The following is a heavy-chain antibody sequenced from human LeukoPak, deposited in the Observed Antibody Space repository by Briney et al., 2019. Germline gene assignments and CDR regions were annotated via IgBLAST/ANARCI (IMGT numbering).Heavy chain of an antibody. CDR3: ARGAQDSMFRTFNF. CDR2: IKQDASEK. J-gene: IGHJ3*01. CDR1: GFTFSSHW. V-gene: IGHV3-7*01. Sequence: GGSLRLSCAASGFTFSSHWMSWVRQAPGKGLEWVADIKQDASEKDYVDSVKGRFTISRDNAKDSLYLQMNSLRAEDTAVYYCARGAQDSMFRTFNFWGQGTMVTVSS. D-gene: IGHD3-10*02.